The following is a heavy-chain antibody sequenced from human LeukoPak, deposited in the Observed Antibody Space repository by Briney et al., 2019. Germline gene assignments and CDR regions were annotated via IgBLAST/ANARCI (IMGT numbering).Heavy chain of an antibody. CDR1: GFTFRSYW. Sequence: GVSLRLFCAASGFTFRSYWVRWVRQAPGEGLECVANIKQDGSEKYYVDSVKGRFTISRDNAKNSLYLQMNSLRAEDTAVYYCARDKESSPNYGSGSYLRGSGWYFDLWGRGTLVTVSS. D-gene: IGHD3-10*01. J-gene: IGHJ2*01. CDR2: IKQDGSEK. CDR3: ARDKESSPNYGSGSYLRGSGWYFDL. V-gene: IGHV3-7*01.